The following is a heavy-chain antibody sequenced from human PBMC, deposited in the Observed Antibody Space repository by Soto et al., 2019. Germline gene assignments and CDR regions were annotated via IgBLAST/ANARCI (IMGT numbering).Heavy chain of an antibody. D-gene: IGHD3-10*01. Sequence: GGSLRLSCAASGFTFSSYAMHWVRQAPGKGLEWVAVISYDGSNKYYADSVKGRFTISRDNSKNMLYLQMNSLRAEDTAVYYCARDSSDYYGMDVWGQGTTVTVSS. J-gene: IGHJ6*02. CDR1: GFTFSSYA. V-gene: IGHV3-30-3*01. CDR2: ISYDGSNK. CDR3: ARDSSDYYGMDV.